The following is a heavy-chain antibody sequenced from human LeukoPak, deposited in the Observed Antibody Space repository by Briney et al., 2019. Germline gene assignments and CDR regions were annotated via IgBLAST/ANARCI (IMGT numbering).Heavy chain of an antibody. CDR3: ASRAGKPGNTPWCFDY. V-gene: IGHV3-7*01. CDR1: GFTFSSYG. Sequence: PGRSLRLSCAASGFTFSSYGMHWVRQAPGKGPEWVANIRQDGSETNYVDSVRGRFTIARDNTKNSLYLQMTSLRGEDTAVYYCASRAGKPGNTPWCFDYWGQGALVTVSS. D-gene: IGHD1-7*01. CDR2: IRQDGSET. J-gene: IGHJ4*02.